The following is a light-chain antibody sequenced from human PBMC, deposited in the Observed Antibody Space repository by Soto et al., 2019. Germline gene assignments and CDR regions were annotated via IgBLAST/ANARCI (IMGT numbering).Light chain of an antibody. CDR2: SAF. CDR1: RDNTND. CDR3: LQDYAYPLT. Sequence: AIQMTQSPSSLSACVGDRVTITCRASRDNTNDLGWYQQKPGKAPKLLIYSAFTLHSGVPSRFSGSGSCTEFSLTISSLQPEDFATYYCLQDYAYPLTFGGGTKVEIE. J-gene: IGKJ4*01. V-gene: IGKV1-6*01.